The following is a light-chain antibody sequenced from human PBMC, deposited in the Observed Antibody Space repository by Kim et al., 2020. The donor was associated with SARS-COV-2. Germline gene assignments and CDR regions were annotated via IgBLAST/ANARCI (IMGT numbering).Light chain of an antibody. CDR1: QSVSSN. CDR2: GAS. V-gene: IGKV3-15*01. Sequence: EIVMTQSPATLSVSPGERATLSCRASQSVSSNLAWYQQKPGQAPRLLLYGASTRATDIPARFSGSGSGTEFTLTISSLQYEDFAVYYCQQYNNVYTFGQGTKLEI. CDR3: QQYNNVYT. J-gene: IGKJ2*01.